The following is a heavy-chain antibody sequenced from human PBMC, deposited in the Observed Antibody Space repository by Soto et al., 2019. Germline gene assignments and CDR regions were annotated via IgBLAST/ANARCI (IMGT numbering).Heavy chain of an antibody. V-gene: IGHV3-48*03. CDR2: ISDSGSTM. Sequence: PXGSLRLSCATAGFSFSSFEMIWVRQAPGKGLEWISYISDSGSTMYYADSAKGRFTISRDNAKNSLYLQMSSLRVEDTALYYCARSTVTSDWGQGTQVTVSS. CDR3: ARSTVTSD. J-gene: IGHJ4*02. D-gene: IGHD4-17*01. CDR1: GFSFSSFE.